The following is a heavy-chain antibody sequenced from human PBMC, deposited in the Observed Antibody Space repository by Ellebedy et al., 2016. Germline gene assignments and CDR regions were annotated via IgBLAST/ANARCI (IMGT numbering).Heavy chain of an antibody. J-gene: IGHJ3*01. Sequence: SETLSLTCNVSGGSVSSDYWNWIRRPPGKGLEWIGYVFHTGTTNYNPSLKSRVTMSVDTSKSQFSLTLTSVTAADTAVYYCAKWNGGWYAFEVWGQGTMVTVSS. CDR1: GGSVSSDY. CDR2: VFHTGTT. D-gene: IGHD6-19*01. V-gene: IGHV4-59*02. CDR3: AKWNGGWYAFEV.